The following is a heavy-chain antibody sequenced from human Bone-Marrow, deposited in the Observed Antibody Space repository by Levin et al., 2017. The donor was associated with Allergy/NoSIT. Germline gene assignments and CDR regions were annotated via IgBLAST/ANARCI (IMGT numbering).Heavy chain of an antibody. D-gene: IGHD3-9*01. J-gene: IGHJ6*02. V-gene: IGHV1-46*01. CDR3: ARDGKRSPLGSTIIPRGRDGLDV. Sequence: GASVKVSCKASGYTFSNYYMHWVRQAPGQGLEWIGIINPRGGSTTYAQRFQGRVTMTRDTSTNTIYMDLSSLRFEDTAVYYCARDGKRSPLGSTIIPRGRDGLDVWGLGTTVTVSS. CDR1: GYTFSNYY. CDR2: INPRGGST.